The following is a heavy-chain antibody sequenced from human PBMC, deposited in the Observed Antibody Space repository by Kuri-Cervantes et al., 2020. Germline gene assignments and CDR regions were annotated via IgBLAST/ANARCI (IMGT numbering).Heavy chain of an antibody. Sequence: GGSLRLSCAASGFTFDDYGMSWVRQAPGKGLEWVAVISYDGSNKYYADSVKGRFTISRDNSKNTLYLQMNSLRAEDTAVYYCAKVRCCGNSFFDYWGQGTLVTVSS. CDR1: GFTFDDYG. CDR2: ISYDGSNK. V-gene: IGHV3-30*18. D-gene: IGHD4-23*01. CDR3: AKVRCCGNSFFDY. J-gene: IGHJ4*02.